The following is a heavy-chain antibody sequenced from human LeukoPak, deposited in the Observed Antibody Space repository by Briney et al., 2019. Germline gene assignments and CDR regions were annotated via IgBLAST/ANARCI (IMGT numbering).Heavy chain of an antibody. J-gene: IGHJ4*02. CDR2: ISSSSSYI. D-gene: IGHD6-13*01. CDR3: ARGTAAGFDY. CDR1: GFTLSSCS. V-gene: IGHV3-21*01. Sequence: PGGSLRLSCAASGFTLSSCSMNWVRQAPGKGLEWVSSISSSSSYIYYADSVKGRFTISRDNAKNSLYLQMNSLRAEDTAVYYCARGTAAGFDYWGQGTLVTVSS.